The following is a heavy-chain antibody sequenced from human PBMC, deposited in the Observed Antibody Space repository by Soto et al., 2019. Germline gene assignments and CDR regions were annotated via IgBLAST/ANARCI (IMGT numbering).Heavy chain of an antibody. CDR1: GGSFSGYY. D-gene: IGHD2-2*01. J-gene: IGHJ6*02. Sequence: PSETLSLTCAVYGGSFSGYYWSWIRQPPGKGLEWIGEINHSGSTNYNPSLKSRVTISVDTSKNQFSLKLSSVTAADTAVYYCARGHCSSTSCYGYYHYGMDVWGQGTTVTVSS. CDR3: ARGHCSSTSCYGYYHYGMDV. CDR2: INHSGST. V-gene: IGHV4-34*01.